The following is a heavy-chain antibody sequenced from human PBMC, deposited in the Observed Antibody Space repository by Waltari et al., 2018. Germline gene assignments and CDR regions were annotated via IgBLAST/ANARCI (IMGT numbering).Heavy chain of an antibody. CDR1: GSTFGTYN. D-gene: IGHD5-12*01. J-gene: IGHJ3*02. V-gene: IGHV3-48*01. CDR3: ARGRDGYIQDVFDI. Sequence: EVQLVESGGGMVQPGESLRLSCAASGSTFGTYNMNWVRQAPGKGLEWVSYISSSTTTYYADYVKGRFTISRDNAKNSLYLQMNSLRAEDTALYYCARGRDGYIQDVFDIWGQGTMVSVSS. CDR2: ISSSTTT.